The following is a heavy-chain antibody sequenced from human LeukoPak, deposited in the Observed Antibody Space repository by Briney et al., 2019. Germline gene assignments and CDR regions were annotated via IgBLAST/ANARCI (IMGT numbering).Heavy chain of an antibody. Sequence: SETLSLTCTVSGGSISSSNYYWTWLRQPTGKGLEWIGRIYTTGSPSYSPSLKSRVTISVDTFTNQFSLKLTSVSAADTAVYYCARDRGITTARGVPSWFDPWGQGTLVTVSS. CDR2: IYTTGSP. CDR1: GGSISSSNYY. J-gene: IGHJ5*02. D-gene: IGHD3-10*01. CDR3: ARDRGITTARGVPSWFDP. V-gene: IGHV4-61*02.